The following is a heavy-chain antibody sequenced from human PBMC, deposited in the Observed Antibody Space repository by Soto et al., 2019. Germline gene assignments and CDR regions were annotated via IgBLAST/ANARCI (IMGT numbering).Heavy chain of an antibody. J-gene: IGHJ6*02. Sequence: QVQLQESGPGLVKSSETLSLTCTVSGGSISGYYWSWIRQPAGKGLEWIGRLYTMGSTNYNPSLQSRVTMSVATSKNAFSLKVSSVTAADTAVYFCARVRDYGLGTNRHYDGMDVWGQGTTVTVSS. CDR2: LYTMGST. CDR3: ARVRDYGLGTNRHYDGMDV. CDR1: GGSISGYY. V-gene: IGHV4-4*07. D-gene: IGHD3-10*01.